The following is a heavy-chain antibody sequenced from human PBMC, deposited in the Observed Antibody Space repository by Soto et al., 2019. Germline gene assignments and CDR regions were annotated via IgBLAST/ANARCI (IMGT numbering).Heavy chain of an antibody. CDR1: GFTFSSYA. J-gene: IGHJ5*02. CDR3: ARDLSPYSDYYDESSSETWFDP. CDR2: ISGSGGST. Sequence: HPGGSLRLSCAASGFTFSSYAMSWVRQAPGKGLEWVSAISGSGGSTYYADSVKGRFTISRDNAKNSLYLQMNSLRAEDTALYYCARDLSPYSDYYDESSSETWFDPWGQGTLVTVSS. D-gene: IGHD3-22*01. V-gene: IGHV3-23*01.